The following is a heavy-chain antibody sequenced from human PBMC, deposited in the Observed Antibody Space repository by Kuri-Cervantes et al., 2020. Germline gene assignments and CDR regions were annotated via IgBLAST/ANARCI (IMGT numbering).Heavy chain of an antibody. CDR3: ARGSTSSWYRGDYYYGMDV. Sequence: VKVPCKASGYTFTSYDINWVRQATGQGIEWMGWRNPNSGNTGYAKKLQSRVTMTRNTSISTAYMELSSLRSEDTAVYYCARGSTSSWYRGDYYYGMDVWGQGTTVTVSS. V-gene: IGHV1-8*01. CDR2: RNPNSGNT. D-gene: IGHD6-13*01. J-gene: IGHJ6*02. CDR1: GYTFTSYD.